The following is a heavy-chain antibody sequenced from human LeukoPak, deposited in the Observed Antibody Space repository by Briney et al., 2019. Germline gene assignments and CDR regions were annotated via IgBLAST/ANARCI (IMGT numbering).Heavy chain of an antibody. CDR3: ARAGGALFDY. CDR2: INHSGST. V-gene: IGHV4-34*01. J-gene: IGHJ4*02. Sequence: SETLSLTCAVYGGSFSGYYWSWIRQPPRKGLEWIGEINHSGSTNYNPSLKSRVTISVDTSKNQFSLKLSSVTAADTAVYYCARAGGALFDYWGQGTLVTVSS. D-gene: IGHD3-16*01. CDR1: GGSFSGYY.